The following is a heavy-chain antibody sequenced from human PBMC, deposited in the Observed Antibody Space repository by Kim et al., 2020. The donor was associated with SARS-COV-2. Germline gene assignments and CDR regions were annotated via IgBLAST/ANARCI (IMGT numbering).Heavy chain of an antibody. J-gene: IGHJ4*02. Sequence: GGSLRLSCAASGFTFSSYWMHWVRQAPGKGLVWVSRINSDGSSTSYADSVKGRFTISRDNAKNTLYLQMNSLRAEDTAVYYCARVLLAYCGGDCYSSFDYWGQGTLVNVSS. V-gene: IGHV3-74*01. D-gene: IGHD2-21*02. CDR3: ARVLLAYCGGDCYSSFDY. CDR1: GFTFSSYW. CDR2: INSDGSST.